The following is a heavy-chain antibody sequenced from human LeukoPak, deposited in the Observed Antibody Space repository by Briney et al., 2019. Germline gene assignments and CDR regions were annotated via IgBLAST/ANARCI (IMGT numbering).Heavy chain of an antibody. Sequence: GESLKISCKGSGYSFTSYWIGWVRQMPGKGLEWMGIIYPGDSDTRYNPSFQGQVTISADKSISTAYLQWSSLKASDTAMYYCARHTEILPNHYGMDVWGQGTTVTVSS. V-gene: IGHV5-51*01. CDR1: GYSFTSYW. J-gene: IGHJ6*02. CDR2: IYPGDSDT. D-gene: IGHD2-15*01. CDR3: ARHTEILPNHYGMDV.